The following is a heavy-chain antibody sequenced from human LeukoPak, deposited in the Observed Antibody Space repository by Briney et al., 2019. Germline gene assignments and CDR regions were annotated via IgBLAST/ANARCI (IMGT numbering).Heavy chain of an antibody. CDR3: ARVRDGYNYEYYFDY. J-gene: IGHJ4*02. CDR1: GFTFSSYW. V-gene: IGHV3-7*02. D-gene: IGHD5-24*01. CDR2: IKQDGSEK. Sequence: GGSLRLSCAASGFTFSSYWMSWVRQAPGKGLEWVANIKQDGSEKYYVDSVKGRFTISRDNAKNSLYLQMNSLRAEDTAVYYCARVRDGYNYEYYFDYWGQGTLVTVSS.